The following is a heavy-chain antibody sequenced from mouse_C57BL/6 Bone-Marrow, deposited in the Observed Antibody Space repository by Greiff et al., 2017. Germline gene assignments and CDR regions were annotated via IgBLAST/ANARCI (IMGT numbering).Heavy chain of an antibody. CDR3: ARHELRAMDY. CDR2: ISGGGGNT. Sequence: DVKLVESGGGLVKPGGSLKLSCAASGFTFSSYTMSWVRQTPEKRLEWVATISGGGGNTYYPDSVKGRFTISRDNAKNTLYLQMSSLRSEDTALYYCARHELRAMDYWGQGTSVTVSS. D-gene: IGHD1-1*01. J-gene: IGHJ4*01. CDR1: GFTFSSYT. V-gene: IGHV5-9*01.